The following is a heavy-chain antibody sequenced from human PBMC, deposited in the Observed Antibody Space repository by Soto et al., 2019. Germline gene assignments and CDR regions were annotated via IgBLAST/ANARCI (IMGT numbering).Heavy chain of an antibody. CDR2: IIPILGIA. D-gene: IGHD3-10*01. CDR1: GGTFSSYT. CDR3: EREMVRGVIGPFYMDV. J-gene: IGHJ6*03. V-gene: IGHV1-69*04. Sequence: GASVKVSCKASGGTFSSYTISWARQAPGQGLEWMGRIIPILGIANYAQKFQGRVTITADKSTSTAYMELSSLRSEDTAVYYCEREMVRGVIGPFYMDVWGKGTTDTVSS.